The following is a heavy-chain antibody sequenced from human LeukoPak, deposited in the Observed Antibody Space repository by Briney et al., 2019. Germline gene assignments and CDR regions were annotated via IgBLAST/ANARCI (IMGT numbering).Heavy chain of an antibody. J-gene: IGHJ4*02. CDR1: GFTFSSYA. CDR2: ISGSGGST. D-gene: IGHD5-18*01. V-gene: IGHV3-23*01. CDR3: AKAYSYGYSFDY. Sequence: GGSLRLSCAASGFTFSSYAMSWVRQAPGKGLEWVSAISGSGGSTYYADSVKGRSTISRDNSKNTLYLQMNSLRAEDTAVYYCAKAYSYGYSFDYWGQGTLVTVSS.